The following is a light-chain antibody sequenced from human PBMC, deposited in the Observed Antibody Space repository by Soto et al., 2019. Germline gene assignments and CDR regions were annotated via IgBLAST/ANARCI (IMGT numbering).Light chain of an antibody. CDR2: DAS. J-gene: IGKJ1*01. CDR1: QSVSSY. Sequence: EIVLTQSPGTLSLSPGERATLSCRASQSVSSYLAWYQQKPGQAPRLLIYDASNRATGIPARFSGSGSGTDFTLTISSLEPEDFAVYYCQQYNKWPPWTFGQGTKVDIK. V-gene: IGKV3-11*01. CDR3: QQYNKWPPWT.